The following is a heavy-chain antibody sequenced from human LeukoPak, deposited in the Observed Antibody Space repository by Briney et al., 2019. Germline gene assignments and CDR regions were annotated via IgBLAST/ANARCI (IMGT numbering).Heavy chain of an antibody. CDR2: ISSSSSYI. V-gene: IGHV3-21*01. D-gene: IGHD4-11*01. CDR1: GLTFSSYS. CDR3: ARDDYGNVPYYYYGMDV. J-gene: IGHJ6*02. Sequence: PGGSLRLSCAASGLTFSSYSMNWVRQAPGKGLEWVSSISSSSSYIYYADSVKGRFTISRDNAKNSLYLQMNSLRAEDTAVYYCARDDYGNVPYYYYGMDVWGQGTTVTVSS.